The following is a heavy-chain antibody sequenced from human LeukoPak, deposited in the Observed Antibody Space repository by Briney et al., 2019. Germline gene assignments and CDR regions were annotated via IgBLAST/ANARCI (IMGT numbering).Heavy chain of an antibody. V-gene: IGHV1-69*06. CDR3: ARESGSGNSHYYYYYMDV. CDR2: IIPIFGTA. Sequence: WASVKVSCKASGGTFSSYAISWVRQAPGQGLEWMGGIIPIFGTANYAQKFQGRVTITADKSTSTAYMELSSLRPEDTAVYYCARESGSGNSHYYYYYMDVWGKGTTVTVSS. J-gene: IGHJ6*03. CDR1: GGTFSSYA. D-gene: IGHD3-10*01.